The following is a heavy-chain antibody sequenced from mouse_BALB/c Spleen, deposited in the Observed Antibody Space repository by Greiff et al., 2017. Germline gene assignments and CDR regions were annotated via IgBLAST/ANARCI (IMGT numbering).Heavy chain of an antibody. D-gene: IGHD3-3*01. J-gene: IGHJ3*01. CDR3: ARSLLGQGFAY. CDR2: IFPGTGTT. CDR1: GYTFTSYW. Sequence: QVQLQQSGAELVKPGASVKLSCKTSGYTFTSYWIQWVKQRPGQGLGWIGEIFPGTGTTYYNEKFKGKATLTIDTSSSTAYMQLSSLTSEDSAVYVCARSLLGQGFAYWGQGTLVTVSA. V-gene: IGHV1S132*01.